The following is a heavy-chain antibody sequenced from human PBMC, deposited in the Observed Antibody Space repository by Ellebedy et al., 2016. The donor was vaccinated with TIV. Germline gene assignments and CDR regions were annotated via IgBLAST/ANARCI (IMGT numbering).Heavy chain of an antibody. Sequence: MPSETLSLTCTVSGYSISSGYYWDWIRPPPGKGLQWIGSIHYTGSTYYNPSLKSRVPISVDTSKNQFSLNLSSVTAADTAVYFCARARGQYLYGSGSYFTNWGQGDMVTVSS. CDR2: IHYTGST. J-gene: IGHJ4*02. CDR1: GYSISSGYY. V-gene: IGHV4-38-2*02. D-gene: IGHD3-10*01. CDR3: ARARGQYLYGSGSYFTN.